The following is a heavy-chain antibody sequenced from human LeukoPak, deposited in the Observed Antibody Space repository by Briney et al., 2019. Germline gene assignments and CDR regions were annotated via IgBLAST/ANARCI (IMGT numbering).Heavy chain of an antibody. CDR2: ISGDATST. J-gene: IGHJ5*01. D-gene: IGHD5-12*01. Sequence: GGSLRLSCAASGFTFGTYAMSWVRQAPGNGLEWVSTISGDATSTYYADSVKGRFTISRDNSKNTLYLRMNSPRAEDTAVYYCAKRKLRFEFDSWGQGTLVTVSS. V-gene: IGHV3-23*01. CDR1: GFTFGTYA. CDR3: AKRKLRFEFDS.